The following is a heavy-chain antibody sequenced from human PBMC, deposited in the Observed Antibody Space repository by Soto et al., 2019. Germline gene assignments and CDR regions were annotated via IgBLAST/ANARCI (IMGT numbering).Heavy chain of an antibody. J-gene: IGHJ5*02. CDR2: ISAYNGNT. CDR1: GYTFTSYG. V-gene: IGHV1-18*01. CDR3: ARDQGYCSSTSRYEVWFDP. Sequence: ASVKVSCKASGYTFTSYGISWVRQAPGQGLEWMGWISAYNGNTNYAQKLQGRVTMTTDTSTSTAYMELRSLRSDDTAVYYCARDQGYCSSTSRYEVWFDPCGQRTLVTVSS. D-gene: IGHD2-2*01.